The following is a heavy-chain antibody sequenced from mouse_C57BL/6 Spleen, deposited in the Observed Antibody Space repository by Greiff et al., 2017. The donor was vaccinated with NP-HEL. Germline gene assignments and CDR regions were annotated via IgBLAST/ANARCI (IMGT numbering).Heavy chain of an antibody. Sequence: EVQRVESEGGLVQPGSSMKLSCTASGFTFSDYYMAWVRQVPEKGLEWVANINYDGSSTYYLDSLKSRFIISRDNAKNILYLQMSSLKSEDTATYYCARDGLRYAMDYWGQGTSVTVSS. V-gene: IGHV5-16*01. CDR1: GFTFSDYY. J-gene: IGHJ4*01. CDR3: ARDGLRYAMDY. D-gene: IGHD1-1*01. CDR2: INYDGSST.